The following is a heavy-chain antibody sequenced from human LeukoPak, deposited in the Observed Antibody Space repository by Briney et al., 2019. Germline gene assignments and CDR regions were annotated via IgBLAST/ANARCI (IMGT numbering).Heavy chain of an antibody. V-gene: IGHV1-69*05. D-gene: IGHD6-6*01. CDR1: GGTFSSYA. Sequence: SVKVSCKASGGTFSSYAISWVRQAPGQGLEWMGGIIPIFGTANYAQKFQGRVMITTAESTSTAYMELSSLRSEDTAVYYCARVHSSSSFHFDYWGQGTLVTVSS. CDR2: IIPIFGTA. J-gene: IGHJ4*02. CDR3: ARVHSSSSFHFDY.